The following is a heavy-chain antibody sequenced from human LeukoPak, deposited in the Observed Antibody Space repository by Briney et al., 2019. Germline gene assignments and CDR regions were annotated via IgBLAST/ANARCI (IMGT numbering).Heavy chain of an antibody. Sequence: SETLSLTCAVYGGSFSGYHWSWIRQPPGKGLEWIGEINHSGSTNYNPSLKSRVTISVDTSKNQFSLKLSSVTAADTAVYYCARDDRKYPGIAAAGIYYGMDVWGQGTTVTVSS. CDR3: ARDDRKYPGIAAAGIYYGMDV. D-gene: IGHD6-13*01. J-gene: IGHJ6*02. CDR1: GGSFSGYH. V-gene: IGHV4-34*01. CDR2: INHSGST.